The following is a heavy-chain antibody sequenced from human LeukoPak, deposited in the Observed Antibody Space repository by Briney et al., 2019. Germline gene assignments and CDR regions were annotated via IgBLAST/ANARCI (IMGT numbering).Heavy chain of an antibody. Sequence: PGGSLRLSCAASGFTFSSYEMNWVRKAPGKGLEWVSYISSSGSTIYYADSVKGRFTISRDNAKYSLYLQMNSLRAEDTAVYYCAELGITMIGGVWGKGTTVTISS. CDR1: GFTFSSYE. D-gene: IGHD3-10*02. V-gene: IGHV3-48*03. CDR2: ISSSGSTI. J-gene: IGHJ6*04. CDR3: AELGITMIGGV.